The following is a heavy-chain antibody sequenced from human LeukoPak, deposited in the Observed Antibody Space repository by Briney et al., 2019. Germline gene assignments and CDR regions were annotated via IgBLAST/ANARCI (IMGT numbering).Heavy chain of an antibody. J-gene: IGHJ4*02. Sequence: PSETLSLTCTVSGGSISSGGHYWSWIRQPAGKGLEYLGRISSTGSTNYNPSLRSRVTISADTSKNHFSLKLTSVTAADTAVYYCTRELNDYGDYVADYWGQGTLVTVSS. CDR2: ISSTGST. CDR3: TRELNDYGDYVADY. D-gene: IGHD4-17*01. V-gene: IGHV4-61*02. CDR1: GGSISSGGHY.